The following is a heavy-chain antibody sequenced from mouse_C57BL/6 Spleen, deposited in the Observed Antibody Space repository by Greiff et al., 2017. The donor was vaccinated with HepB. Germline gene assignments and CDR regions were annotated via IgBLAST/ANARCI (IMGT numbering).Heavy chain of an antibody. CDR3: ARGGYGSSRDV. Sequence: VKLMESGAELVRPGTSVKVSCKASGYAFTNYLIEWVKQRPGQGLEWIGVINPGSGGTNYNEKFKGKATLTADKYSSTAYMQLSSLTSEDSAVYFCARGGYGSSRDVWGTGTTVTVSS. J-gene: IGHJ1*03. V-gene: IGHV1-54*01. CDR2: INPGSGGT. D-gene: IGHD1-1*01. CDR1: GYAFTNYL.